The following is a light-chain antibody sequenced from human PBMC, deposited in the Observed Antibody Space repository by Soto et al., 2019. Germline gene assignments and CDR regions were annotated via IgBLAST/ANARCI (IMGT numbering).Light chain of an antibody. CDR1: QSVSRY. CDR3: QHYNSYSEA. CDR2: DAS. Sequence: EIVLTQSPATLSLSPGERATLSCRASQSVSRYLAWYQQKPGQAPRLLIYDASNRATGIPAGFSGSGSGTDFTLTISSLEPEDFATYYCQHYNSYSEAFGQGTKVDIK. J-gene: IGKJ1*01. V-gene: IGKV3-11*01.